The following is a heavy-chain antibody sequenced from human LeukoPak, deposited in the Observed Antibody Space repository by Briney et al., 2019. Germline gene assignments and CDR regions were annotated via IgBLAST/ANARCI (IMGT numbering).Heavy chain of an antibody. CDR3: AKGYYDILTDYFHNWFNP. Sequence: GGSLRLSCAASGLAFSSYAMSWVRQAPGKGLEWVSTISGRGGSTFYADSVKGRFTISRDNSKSTLYLQMNSLRADDTAVYYRAKGYYDILTDYFHNWFNPWGQGTLVIVSS. CDR2: ISGRGGST. D-gene: IGHD3-9*01. CDR1: GLAFSSYA. V-gene: IGHV3-23*01. J-gene: IGHJ5*02.